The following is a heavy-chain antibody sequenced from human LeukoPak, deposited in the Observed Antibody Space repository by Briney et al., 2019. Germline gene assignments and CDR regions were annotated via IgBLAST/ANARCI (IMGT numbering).Heavy chain of an antibody. Sequence: GGSLRLSCAASGFTFSSYSMNWVRQAPGKGLEWVSYISSSSSTIYYADSVKGRFTISRDNAKNSLYLQMNSLRAEDTAVYYCARDFYDSSGYYYDYWGQGTLVTVSS. CDR2: ISSSSSTI. CDR3: ARDFYDSSGYYYDY. D-gene: IGHD3-22*01. CDR1: GFTFSSYS. J-gene: IGHJ4*02. V-gene: IGHV3-48*01.